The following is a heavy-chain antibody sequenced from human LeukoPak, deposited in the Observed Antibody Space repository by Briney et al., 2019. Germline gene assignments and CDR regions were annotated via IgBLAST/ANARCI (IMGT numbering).Heavy chain of an antibody. CDR1: GFTFSSYA. CDR2: ISYDGSNK. J-gene: IGHJ4*02. CDR3: ARDSADYYDILTGYYGVAWSDY. D-gene: IGHD3-9*01. V-gene: IGHV3-30-3*01. Sequence: GGSLRLSCAASGFTFSSYAMHWVRQAPGKGLEWVAVISYDGSNKYYADSVKGRFTISRDNSKNTLYLQMNSLRAEDTAVYYCARDSADYYDILTGYYGVAWSDYWGQGTLVTVSS.